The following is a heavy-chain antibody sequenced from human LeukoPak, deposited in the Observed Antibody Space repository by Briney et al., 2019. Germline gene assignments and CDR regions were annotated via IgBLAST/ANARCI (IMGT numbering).Heavy chain of an antibody. CDR2: INHSGSN. V-gene: IGHV4-34*01. J-gene: IGHJ4*02. CDR3: ARGNNGYCSGGRCYPFDY. CDR1: GGSISSYY. Sequence: SETLSLTCTVSGGSISSYYWSWIRQPPGKGLEWIGEINHSGSNNYNPSLKSRVTMSVDTSKKQFSLKLSSVTAADTAVYYCARGNNGYCSGGRCYPFDYWGQGTLVTASS. D-gene: IGHD2-15*01.